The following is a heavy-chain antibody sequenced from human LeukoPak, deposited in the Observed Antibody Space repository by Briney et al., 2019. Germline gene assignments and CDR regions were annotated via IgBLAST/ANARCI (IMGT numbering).Heavy chain of an antibody. CDR1: RGTFSSYA. CDR2: IIPILGTA. J-gene: IGHJ4*02. CDR3: ARCPPEGYGWGSYDY. V-gene: IGHV1-69*13. Sequence: ASVKVSCKASRGTFSSYAISWVRQAPGQGLEWMGGIIPILGTANYAQKFQGRVTITADEFTSTAYMELRSLRSEDTAVYYCARCPPEGYGWGSYDYWGQGTLVTVSS. D-gene: IGHD3-10*01.